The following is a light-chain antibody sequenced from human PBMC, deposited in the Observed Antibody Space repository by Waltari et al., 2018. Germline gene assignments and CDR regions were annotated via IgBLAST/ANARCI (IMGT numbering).Light chain of an antibody. V-gene: IGLV1-40*01. CDR3: QSYDSSLRGV. Sequence: QSVLTQPPSVSGAPGQRVTISCTGSSSNIGAGYDVHWYQQLPGTAPKLLIYGNSNRPSGVPDRFSGSKPGTSASLAITGLQAEDEANYYCQSYDSSLRGVFGGGTKLTVL. CDR2: GNS. CDR1: SSNIGAGYD. J-gene: IGLJ2*01.